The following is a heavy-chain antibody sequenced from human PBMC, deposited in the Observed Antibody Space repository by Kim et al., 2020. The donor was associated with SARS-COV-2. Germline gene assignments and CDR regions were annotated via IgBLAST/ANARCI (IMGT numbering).Heavy chain of an antibody. Sequence: YIPSLKRRVTISVDTSKNQSSLKLSSVTAADTAVYDCARHRGYGSGRFDYWGQGTLVTVSS. V-gene: IGHV4-39*01. CDR3: ARHRGYGSGRFDY. D-gene: IGHD3-10*01. J-gene: IGHJ4*02.